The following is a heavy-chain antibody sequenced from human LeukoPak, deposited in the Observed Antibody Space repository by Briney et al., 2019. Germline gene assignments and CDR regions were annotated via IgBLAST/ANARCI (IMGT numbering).Heavy chain of an antibody. D-gene: IGHD3-3*01. V-gene: IGHV3-33*06. J-gene: IGHJ4*02. CDR2: IWYDGSIK. Sequence: GGSLRLXCAASGFTFSSYGMHWVRQAPGKGLEWVAVIWYDGSIKYYADSVKGRFTISRDNSKNTLYLQMNSLRAEDTAVYCCAKAGNFGVVITNYFDYWGQGTLVTVSS. CDR3: AKAGNFGVVITNYFDY. CDR1: GFTFSSYG.